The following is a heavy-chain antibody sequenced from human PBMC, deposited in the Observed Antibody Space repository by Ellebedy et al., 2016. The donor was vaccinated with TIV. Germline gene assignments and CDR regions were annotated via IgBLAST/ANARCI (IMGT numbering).Heavy chain of an antibody. CDR3: ARAGTAYSGSYYGYYGMDV. V-gene: IGHV3-13*01. CDR2: IGTAGDT. D-gene: IGHD1-26*01. J-gene: IGHJ6*02. Sequence: GGSLRLSXAASGFTFSSYDMHWVRQATGKGLEWVSAIGTAGDTYYPGSVKGRFTISRENAKNSLYLQMNSLRAGDTAVYYCARAGTAYSGSYYGYYGMDVWGQGTTVTVSS. CDR1: GFTFSSYD.